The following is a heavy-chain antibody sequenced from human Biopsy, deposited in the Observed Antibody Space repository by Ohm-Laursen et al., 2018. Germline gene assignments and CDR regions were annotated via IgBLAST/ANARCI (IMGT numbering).Heavy chain of an antibody. CDR3: ARLGNFWNAEDGLDL. CDR2: ASYSGST. D-gene: IGHD3-3*01. V-gene: IGHV4-59*08. J-gene: IGHJ3*01. CDR1: DDSIRNFY. Sequence: SETLSLTCTVSDDSIRNFYWTWIRQPPGQGLEWIGHASYSGSTNYNPSLKSRVTISVDTPKNHFSLNLRSVTAADTAVYSCARLGNFWNAEDGLDLWGLGTMVTVSS.